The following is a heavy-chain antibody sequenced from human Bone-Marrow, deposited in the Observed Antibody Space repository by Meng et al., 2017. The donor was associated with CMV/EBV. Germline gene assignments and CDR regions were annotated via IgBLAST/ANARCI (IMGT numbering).Heavy chain of an antibody. Sequence: ASVKVSCKASGYTFTGYYMHWVRQAPGQGLEWMGWINPNSGGTNCAQKFQGRVTMTRDTSISTAYMELSRLRSDDTAVYYCARESEWGGAFDIWGQGTMVTVSS. D-gene: IGHD3-3*01. CDR3: ARESEWGGAFDI. CDR1: GYTFTGYY. V-gene: IGHV1-2*02. CDR2: INPNSGGT. J-gene: IGHJ3*02.